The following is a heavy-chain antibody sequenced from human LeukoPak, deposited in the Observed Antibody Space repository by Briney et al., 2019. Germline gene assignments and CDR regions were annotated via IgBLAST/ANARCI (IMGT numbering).Heavy chain of an antibody. Sequence: PGGSLRLSCSASGFTFSSYAMHWVRQAPGKGLEYVSVISSNGGSTYYADSVKGRFTISRDNSKNTLYLQMSSLRAGDTAVYYCVKDSGSSGGFDYWGQGTLVTVSS. CDR3: VKDSGSSGGFDY. V-gene: IGHV3-64D*09. D-gene: IGHD1-26*01. J-gene: IGHJ4*02. CDR1: GFTFSSYA. CDR2: ISSNGGST.